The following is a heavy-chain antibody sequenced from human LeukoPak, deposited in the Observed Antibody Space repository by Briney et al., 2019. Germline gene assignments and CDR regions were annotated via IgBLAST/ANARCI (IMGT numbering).Heavy chain of an antibody. V-gene: IGHV3-21*01. Sequence: GGSLRLSCAASGFTFSSYSMNWVRQAPGKGLEWVSSISSSSSHIYYADSVKGRFTISRDNAKNSLYLQMNSLRAEDTAVYYCARVPYSSGWSDYWGQGTLVTVSS. CDR3: ARVPYSSGWSDY. CDR2: ISSSSSHI. D-gene: IGHD6-19*01. CDR1: GFTFSSYS. J-gene: IGHJ4*02.